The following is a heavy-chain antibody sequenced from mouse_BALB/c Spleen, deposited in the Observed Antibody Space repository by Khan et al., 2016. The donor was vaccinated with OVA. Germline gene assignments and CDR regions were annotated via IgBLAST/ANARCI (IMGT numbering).Heavy chain of an antibody. Sequence: QVQLKHSGADLARPGASVRMSCKASGYTFTSNTMHWVKQRPGQGLEWIGYINPRSGYTNYNQNFKDKATLTADKSSSTAYMQLSSLTSEDSAVYYGARRTTGYTMDYWGQGTSVTVSS. CDR2: INPRSGYT. D-gene: IGHD2-14*01. CDR3: ARRTTGYTMDY. CDR1: GYTFTSNT. J-gene: IGHJ4*01. V-gene: IGHV1-4*01.